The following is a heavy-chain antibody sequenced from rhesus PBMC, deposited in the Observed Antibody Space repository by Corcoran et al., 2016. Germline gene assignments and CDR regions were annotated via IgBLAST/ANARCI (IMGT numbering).Heavy chain of an antibody. CDR2: TYGNSAST. J-gene: IGHJ5-1*01. V-gene: IGHV4S9*01. Sequence: QVQLQESGPGLVKPSETLSLTCAVSGGSISDSYYWSWIRQLPGKGLECIGNTYGNSASTYYNPPLKGRVTISKDTSKNPFFLKVSSVTAADTAIYYCATDSGYSSGYNRFDVWGAGVLVTVSS. CDR1: GGSISDSYY. CDR3: ATDSGYSSGYNRFDV. D-gene: IGHD5-24*01.